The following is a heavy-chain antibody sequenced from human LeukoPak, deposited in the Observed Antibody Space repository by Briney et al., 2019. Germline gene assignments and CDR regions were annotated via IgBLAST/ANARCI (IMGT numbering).Heavy chain of an antibody. CDR3: ARDLGIAAAGIVPYY. D-gene: IGHD6-13*01. CDR2: INHSGST. J-gene: IGHJ4*02. CDR1: GGSFSGYY. Sequence: SETLPLTCAVYGGSFSGYYWSWIRQPPGKGLEWIGEINHSGSTNYNPSLKSRVTISVDTSKNQFSLKLSSVTAADTAVYYCARDLGIAAAGIVPYYWGQGTLVTVSS. V-gene: IGHV4-34*01.